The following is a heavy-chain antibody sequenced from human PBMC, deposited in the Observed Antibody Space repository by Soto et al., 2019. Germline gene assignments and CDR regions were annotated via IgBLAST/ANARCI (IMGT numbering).Heavy chain of an antibody. D-gene: IGHD3-10*01. Sequence: GGSLRLCCAASGLTFGDAWMNWVRQAPGKGLEWVGRIKAKTSGGTSDHAAPVQNRFTVSRDDSKNTVYLQMNSLRTEDTAVYYCATGRVGLPRGPEYNYYGMDVWGQPTTVTVSS. CDR3: ATGRVGLPRGPEYNYYGMDV. V-gene: IGHV3-15*01. CDR1: GLTFGDAW. CDR2: IKAKTSGGTS. J-gene: IGHJ6*02.